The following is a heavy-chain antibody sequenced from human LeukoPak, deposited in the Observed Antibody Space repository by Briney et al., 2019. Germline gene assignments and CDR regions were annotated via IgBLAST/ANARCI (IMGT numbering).Heavy chain of an antibody. D-gene: IGHD6-13*01. CDR3: ARDVATAEVGGYYYGMDV. CDR2: ISYDGSNK. J-gene: IGHJ6*02. CDR1: GFTFSSYA. V-gene: IGHV3-30-3*01. Sequence: GRSLRLSCAASGFTFSSYAMHWVRQAPGKGLDWVAVISYDGSNKYYADSVKGRFTISRDNSKNTLYLQMNSLRAEDTAVNYCARDVATAEVGGYYYGMDVWGQGTTVTVSS.